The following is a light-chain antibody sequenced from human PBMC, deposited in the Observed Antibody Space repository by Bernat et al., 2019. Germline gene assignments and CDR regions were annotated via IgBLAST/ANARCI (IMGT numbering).Light chain of an antibody. V-gene: IGKV1-5*03. Sequence: DIQMTQSPSTLSASVGDRVTITCRASQSISSWLAWYQQKPGKAPKLLIYKASSLESGVPSRFSGSGSGTEFTLTISSLQPDDFAVYYCQQRAAWPWTFGQGAKVEIK. CDR3: QQRAAWPWT. J-gene: IGKJ1*01. CDR1: QSISSW. CDR2: KAS.